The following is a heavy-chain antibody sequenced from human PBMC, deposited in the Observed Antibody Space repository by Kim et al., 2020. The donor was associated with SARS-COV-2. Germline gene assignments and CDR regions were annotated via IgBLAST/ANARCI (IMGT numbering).Heavy chain of an antibody. Sequence: ADSVKDRFTLSRDNAKNSLYLQMNSLRAEDTAVYYCARASVDYGPSTFDYWGQGTLVTVSS. V-gene: IGHV3-11*01. CDR3: ARASVDYGPSTFDY. D-gene: IGHD4-17*01. J-gene: IGHJ4*02.